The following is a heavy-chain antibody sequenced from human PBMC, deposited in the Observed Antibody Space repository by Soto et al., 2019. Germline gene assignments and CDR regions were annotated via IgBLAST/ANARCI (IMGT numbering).Heavy chain of an antibody. CDR2: INPNGGST. CDR1: GYIFIHYY. J-gene: IGHJ4*02. CDR3: ARSLLQGDF. D-gene: IGHD2-21*01. V-gene: IGHV1-46*01. Sequence: QVQLVQSGAEVKKPGASVKVSCKASGYIFIHYYIHWVRQAPGQGLEWMAIINPNGGSTNYAQKFPDRVTVTSDTSTSTVAMALNSLGSDDTAVYFCARSLLQGDFWGQGTLVTVSS.